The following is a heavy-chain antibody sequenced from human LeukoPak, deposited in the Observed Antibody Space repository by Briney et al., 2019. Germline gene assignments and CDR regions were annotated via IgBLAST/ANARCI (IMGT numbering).Heavy chain of an antibody. CDR1: GGSISNYY. D-gene: IGHD3-3*01. Sequence: SETLSLTCTVSGGSISNYYWSWIRQPPGKGLEWIGYIYYSGSTNYNPSLKSRVTISVDTSKNQFSLKLSSVTAADTAVYYCARVSRSGRSYFDYWGQGTLVTVSS. CDR3: ARVSRSGRSYFDY. CDR2: IYYSGST. J-gene: IGHJ4*02. V-gene: IGHV4-59*12.